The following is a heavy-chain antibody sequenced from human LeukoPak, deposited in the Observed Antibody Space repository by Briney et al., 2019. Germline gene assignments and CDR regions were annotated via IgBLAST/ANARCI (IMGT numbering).Heavy chain of an antibody. CDR2: IYYTGST. Sequence: SETLSLTCTISGSTITSVSHYWGWIRQPPGKGLEWIGDIYYTGSTYYSPSLRSRVTMSVHTSENQFSLRLNSVTAVDTAVYYCARRWGNIVGVTYEYWGQGTLVTVSS. J-gene: IGHJ4*02. D-gene: IGHD3-16*01. CDR3: ARRWGNIVGVTYEY. CDR1: GSTITSVSHY. V-gene: IGHV4-39*01.